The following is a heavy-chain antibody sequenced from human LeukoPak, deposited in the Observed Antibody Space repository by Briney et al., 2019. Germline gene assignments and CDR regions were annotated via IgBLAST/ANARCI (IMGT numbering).Heavy chain of an antibody. CDR2: IYTSGST. D-gene: IGHD3-10*01. V-gene: IGHV4-61*02. CDR3: ARVYGSGSYKYYYYYYYMDV. Sequence: SETLSLTCTVSGGSISSGSYYWSWIRQPAGKGLEWIGRIYTSGSTNYNPSLKSRVTISVDTSKNQFSLKLSSVTAADTAVYYCARVYGSGSYKYYYYYYYMDVWGKGTTVTVSS. J-gene: IGHJ6*03. CDR1: GGSISSGSYY.